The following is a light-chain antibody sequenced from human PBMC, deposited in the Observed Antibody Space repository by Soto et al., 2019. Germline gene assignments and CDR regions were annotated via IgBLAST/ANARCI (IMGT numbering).Light chain of an antibody. Sequence: DIVLTQPPGGVSLSPGERATLSCRASQSVSGSYLAWYQQKPGQSPRLLIYVASTRATGIPDRFSGSGSGTDFTLTISRLEPEDVAVYYCPQYGSSSLTFGGGPKVEI. J-gene: IGKJ4*01. CDR1: QSVSGSY. CDR2: VAS. CDR3: PQYGSSSLT. V-gene: IGKV3-20*01.